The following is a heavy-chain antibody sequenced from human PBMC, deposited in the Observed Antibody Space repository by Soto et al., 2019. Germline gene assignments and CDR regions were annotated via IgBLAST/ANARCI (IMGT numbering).Heavy chain of an antibody. CDR3: ARVGSGTRYGMDV. CDR2: ISSGSGTI. Sequence: PGGSLRLSCAASEFTFSIYSMNWVRQAPGKGLEWVSYISSGSGTIYYADSVKGRFTISRDNAKNSLYLQMNSLRDEDTAVYYCARVGSGTRYGMDVWGQGTTVTVSS. CDR1: EFTFSIYS. V-gene: IGHV3-48*02. J-gene: IGHJ6*02. D-gene: IGHD1-1*01.